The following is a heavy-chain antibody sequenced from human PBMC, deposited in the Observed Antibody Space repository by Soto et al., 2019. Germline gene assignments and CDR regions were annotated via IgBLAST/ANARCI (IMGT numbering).Heavy chain of an antibody. D-gene: IGHD1-26*01. CDR2: IWYDGSNK. CDR3: ARDQYSGSYYPPDY. CDR1: GFTFSSYG. V-gene: IGHV3-33*01. J-gene: IGHJ4*02. Sequence: QEQLVESGGGVVQPGRSLRLSCAASGFTFSSYGMHWVRQAPGKGLEWVAVIWYDGSNKYYADSVKGRFTISRDNSKNTLYLQMNSLRAEDTAVYYCARDQYSGSYYPPDYWGQGTLVTVSS.